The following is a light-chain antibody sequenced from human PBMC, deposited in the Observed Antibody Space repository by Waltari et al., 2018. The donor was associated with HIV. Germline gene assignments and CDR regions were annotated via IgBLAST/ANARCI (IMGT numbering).Light chain of an antibody. CDR3: QQRNDWPIT. CDR2: DAS. J-gene: IGKJ5*01. V-gene: IGKV3-11*01. CDR1: QSVNSF. Sequence: EVVLTQSPATLSLSPGRRVTLSCRARQSVNSFLAWYHQKPGQAPRLLIYDASNRATGIPGRFSASGSETDFSLTISGLQPEDSGVYYCQQRNDWPITFGQGTRLEIK.